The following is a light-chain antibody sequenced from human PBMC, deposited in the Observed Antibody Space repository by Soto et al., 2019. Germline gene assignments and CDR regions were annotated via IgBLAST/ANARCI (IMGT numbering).Light chain of an antibody. CDR3: SSYTSTSSVV. Sequence: QSALTQPASVSGSPGQSITISCTGTNSDVDTYNYVSWYQQHPGKAPTLMIYDVSHRPSGVSNRFSGSKSGNTASLTISGLQAEDEADYYSSSYTSTSSVVFGGGTKLTVL. CDR1: NSDVDTYNY. J-gene: IGLJ2*01. CDR2: DVS. V-gene: IGLV2-14*03.